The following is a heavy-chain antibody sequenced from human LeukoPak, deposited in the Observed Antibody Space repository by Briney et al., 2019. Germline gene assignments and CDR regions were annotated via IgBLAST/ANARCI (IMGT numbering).Heavy chain of an antibody. J-gene: IGHJ4*02. D-gene: IGHD6-19*01. CDR2: VSGGGDNT. V-gene: IGHV3-23*01. Sequence: PGGSLRLSCAGSGFIFSSYAMTWVRQAPGKGLEWVSGVSGGGDNTYYADSVKGRFTVSRDNSKNTLYLQMNSLRAEDTAVYFCARTGSSGWSYFDYWGQGTLVTVSS. CDR3: ARTGSSGWSYFDY. CDR1: GFIFSSYA.